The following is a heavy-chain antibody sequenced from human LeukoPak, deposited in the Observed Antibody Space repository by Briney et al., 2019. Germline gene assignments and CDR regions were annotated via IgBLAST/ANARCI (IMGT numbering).Heavy chain of an antibody. D-gene: IGHD3-9*01. Sequence: SETLSLTCSVSGASISSYYRSWIRQSAGKGLEWIGRIYSSGNINYNPSLKSRVTMSVDTSRNQLSLKLSSVTAADTAMYYCARDYDKAFDSWGQGTLVTVSS. CDR3: ARDYDKAFDS. CDR2: IYSSGNI. J-gene: IGHJ4*02. CDR1: GASISSYY. V-gene: IGHV4-4*07.